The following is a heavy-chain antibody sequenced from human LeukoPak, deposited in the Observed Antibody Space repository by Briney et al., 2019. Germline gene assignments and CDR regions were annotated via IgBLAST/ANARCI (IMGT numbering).Heavy chain of an antibody. D-gene: IGHD1-26*01. Sequence: ASVKVSCKASGYTFTSYGISWVRQAPGQGLEWMGWISAYNGNTNYAQKLQGRVTMITDTSTSTAYMELRSLRSDDTAVYYCARDRWELLPSYYYYYMDVWGKGTTVTVSS. CDR3: ARDRWELLPSYYYYYMDV. CDR1: GYTFTSYG. J-gene: IGHJ6*03. CDR2: ISAYNGNT. V-gene: IGHV1-18*01.